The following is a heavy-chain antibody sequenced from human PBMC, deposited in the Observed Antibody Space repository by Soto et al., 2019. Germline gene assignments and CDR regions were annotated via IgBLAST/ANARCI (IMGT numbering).Heavy chain of an antibody. D-gene: IGHD3-16*02. J-gene: IGHJ6*02. CDR1: GFTFSSYA. Sequence: EVQLLESGGGLVQPGGSLRLSCAASGFTFSSYAMRWVRQAPGKGLEWGSAISGSGAGTYYADSVKGRFTISRDNPKNTLYLQMNSQRVEDTAVYYCAKATVKGGMDVWGQGTTVTVSS. V-gene: IGHV3-23*01. CDR2: ISGSGAGT. CDR3: AKATVKGGMDV.